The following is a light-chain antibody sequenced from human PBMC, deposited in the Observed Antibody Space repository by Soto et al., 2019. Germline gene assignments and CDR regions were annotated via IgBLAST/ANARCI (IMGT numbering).Light chain of an antibody. CDR2: TAS. J-gene: IGKJ1*01. CDR3: QQRYATHS. CDR1: QSISTY. Sequence: DIQMTQSPSSLSASVGDRVTITCRASQSISTYLNCYQQKPGKAPKLLIYTASGLQGGVPARFSGSGSGTDFTLTISSLQPEDFATYYCQQRYATHSFGQGTRVEIK. V-gene: IGKV1-39*01.